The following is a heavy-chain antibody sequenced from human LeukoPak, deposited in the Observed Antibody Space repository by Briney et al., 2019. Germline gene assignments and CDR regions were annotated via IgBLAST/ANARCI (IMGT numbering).Heavy chain of an antibody. Sequence: PGGSLRLSCAASGFTVSSNYMSWVRQAPGKGLEWVSVIYSGGSTYYADSVKGRFTVSRDNSKNRLYLQMNSLRAEDTAVYYCAAGYDSSGYLYYFDYWGQGTLVTVSS. CDR2: IYSGGST. D-gene: IGHD3-22*01. CDR1: GFTVSSNY. J-gene: IGHJ4*02. V-gene: IGHV3-66*01. CDR3: AAGYDSSGYLYYFDY.